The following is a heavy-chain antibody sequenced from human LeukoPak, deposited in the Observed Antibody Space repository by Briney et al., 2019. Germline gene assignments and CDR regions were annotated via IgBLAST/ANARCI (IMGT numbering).Heavy chain of an antibody. J-gene: IGHJ5*02. Sequence: GGSLRLSCVASGFTFSTAWMHWARQTPGKGLVWVSHINGDGRRINYADDVKGRFTISRDNAKNTLYLQMNSLRVEDTAVYCCVRDLPRTSGPWGQGTLVTVSS. D-gene: IGHD3-10*01. CDR2: INGDGRRI. CDR3: VRDLPRTSGP. V-gene: IGHV3-74*01. CDR1: GFTFSTAW.